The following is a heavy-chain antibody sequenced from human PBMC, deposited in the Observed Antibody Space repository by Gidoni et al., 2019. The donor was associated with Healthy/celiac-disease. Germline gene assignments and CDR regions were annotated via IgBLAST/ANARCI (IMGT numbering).Heavy chain of an antibody. D-gene: IGHD3-22*01. CDR1: GFTFSSYG. V-gene: IGHV3-33*01. J-gene: IGHJ4*02. CDR3: ARTTYYYDSSGYYLDY. Sequence: QVQLVESGGGVVQPGRSLRLSCAASGFTFSSYGMHWVRPAQGKGLEWVAVIWYDGSNKYYADSVKGRFTISRDNSNNTLYLQMNSLRAEDTAVYYCARTTYYYDSSGYYLDYWGQGTLVTVSS. CDR2: IWYDGSNK.